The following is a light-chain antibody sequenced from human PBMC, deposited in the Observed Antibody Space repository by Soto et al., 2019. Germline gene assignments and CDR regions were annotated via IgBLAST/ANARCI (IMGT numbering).Light chain of an antibody. J-gene: IGKJ4*01. CDR1: QSVGNN. Sequence: EIVLTQSPATLSLSPGERATLSCRASQSVGNNLAWYQQKPGQAPGLLIYEASTRATGIPARFSGRGSGTDFTLTISSLEPEDFAVYYGQQHANWPLTFGGGTKVEIK. CDR2: EAS. V-gene: IGKV3-11*01. CDR3: QQHANWPLT.